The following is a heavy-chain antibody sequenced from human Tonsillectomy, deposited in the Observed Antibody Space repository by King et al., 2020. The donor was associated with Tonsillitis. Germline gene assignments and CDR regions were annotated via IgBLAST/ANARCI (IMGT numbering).Heavy chain of an antibody. D-gene: IGHD3-22*01. Sequence: VQLVESGGGLVKPGGSLRLSCATSELTFSNHDMNWVRQAPGKGLEWVSSITSNSKYIYHADSVKGRFTISRDNAKNSLYLQMNSLRAEDTAVYYVAKEKRADYYDSSRGAFDIWGHGTMGTVSS. V-gene: IGHV3-21*01. J-gene: IGHJ3*02. CDR2: ITSNSKYI. CDR1: ELTFSNHD. CDR3: AKEKRADYYDSSRGAFDI.